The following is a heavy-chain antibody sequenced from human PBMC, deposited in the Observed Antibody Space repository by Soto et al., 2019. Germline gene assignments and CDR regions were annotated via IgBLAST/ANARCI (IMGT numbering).Heavy chain of an antibody. V-gene: IGHV1-8*01. Sequence: QVQLVQSGAEVKKPGASVKVSCKASGYTFTNYDINCVRQATGQGLEWMGWMNPNSGNTGYAQKFQGRVTMTRNTTISTAYMELSSLRSEDTAVYYCARGSAHLYDYGDLNWFDPWGQGTLVTVSS. CDR1: GYTFTNYD. J-gene: IGHJ5*02. CDR3: ARGSAHLYDYGDLNWFDP. D-gene: IGHD4-17*01. CDR2: MNPNSGNT.